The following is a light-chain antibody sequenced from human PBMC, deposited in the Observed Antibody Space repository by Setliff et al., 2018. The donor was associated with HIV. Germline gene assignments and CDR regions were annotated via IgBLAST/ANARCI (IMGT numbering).Light chain of an antibody. CDR2: DVS. CDR3: SSYTISRTLV. V-gene: IGLV2-14*03. CDR1: SSDVGVYNY. Sequence: QSVLTQPASVSGSPGQSITISCTGTSSDVGVYNYVSWYQQHPGKAPKVIIFDVSNRPSGVSDRFSGSKSGNTASLTISGLQAEDEADYYCSSYTISRTLVFGGGTKGTVL. J-gene: IGLJ2*01.